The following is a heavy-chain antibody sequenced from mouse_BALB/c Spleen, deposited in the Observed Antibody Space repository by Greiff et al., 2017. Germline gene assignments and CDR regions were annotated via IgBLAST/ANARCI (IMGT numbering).Heavy chain of an antibody. Sequence: QVQLKESGPSLVQPSQSLSITCTVSGFSLTSYGVHWVRQPPGKGLEWLGVIWAGGSTNYNSALMSRLSISKDNSKSQVFLKMNSLQTDDTAMYYCARGGYYTAAWFAYWGQGTLVTVSA. V-gene: IGHV2-9*02. J-gene: IGHJ3*01. CDR2: IWAGGST. CDR1: GFSLTSYG. CDR3: ARGGYYTAAWFAY. D-gene: IGHD2-3*01.